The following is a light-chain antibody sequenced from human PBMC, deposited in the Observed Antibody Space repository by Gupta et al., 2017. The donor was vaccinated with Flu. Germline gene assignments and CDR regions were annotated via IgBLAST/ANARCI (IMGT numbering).Light chain of an antibody. CDR2: GVS. CDR1: SSDVGGHEH. J-gene: IGLJ1*01. Sequence: QSALPQPASVSGSPGQSVTISCSGTSSDVGGHEHVSWYQQYPGKAPRLIIYGVSRRPSGVANRFSGSKSGSTASLSISGRQAEDEADYYCMSFASSIAYLFGTGTKVTVL. CDR3: MSFASSIAYL. V-gene: IGLV2-14*03.